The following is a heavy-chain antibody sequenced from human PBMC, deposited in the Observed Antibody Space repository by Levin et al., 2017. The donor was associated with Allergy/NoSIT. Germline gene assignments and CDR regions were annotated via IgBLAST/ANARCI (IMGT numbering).Heavy chain of an antibody. V-gene: IGHV4-39*01. Sequence: SETLSLTCTVSGGSISSSSYYWGWIRQPPGKGLEWIGSIYYSGSTYYNPSLKSRVTISVDTSKNQFSLKLSSVTAADTAVYYCARRPPADPIDYWGQGTLVTVSS. CDR1: GGSISSSSYY. J-gene: IGHJ4*02. CDR3: ARRPPADPIDY. CDR2: IYYSGST. D-gene: IGHD2-2*01.